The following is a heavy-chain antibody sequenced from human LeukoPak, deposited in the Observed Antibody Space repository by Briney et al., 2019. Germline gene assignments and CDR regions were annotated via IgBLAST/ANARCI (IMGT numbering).Heavy chain of an antibody. CDR1: GFTFSSYW. D-gene: IGHD1-14*01. J-gene: IGHJ2*01. Sequence: GGSLRLSCAASGFTFSSYWMHWVRQAPGKGLVWVSRINSDGSSTSYADSVKGRFTISRDNAKNTLYLQMNSLRAEDTAVHYCARGRKDWYVDLWGRGTLVTISS. CDR2: INSDGSST. CDR3: ARGRKDWYVDL. V-gene: IGHV3-74*01.